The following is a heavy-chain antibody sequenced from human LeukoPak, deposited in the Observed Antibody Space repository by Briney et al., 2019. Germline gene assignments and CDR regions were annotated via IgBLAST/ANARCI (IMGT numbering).Heavy chain of an antibody. CDR1: GFTFDDYA. J-gene: IGHJ4*02. V-gene: IGHV3-9*01. D-gene: IGHD2-21*02. CDR3: AGDCGGDCSGFDY. Sequence: GGSLRLSCAASGFTFDDYAMHWVRQAPGKGLEWVSGISWNSGSIGYADSVKGRFTISRDNAKNSLYLQMNSLRAEDTAVYYCAGDCGGDCSGFDYWGQGTLVTVSS. CDR2: ISWNSGSI.